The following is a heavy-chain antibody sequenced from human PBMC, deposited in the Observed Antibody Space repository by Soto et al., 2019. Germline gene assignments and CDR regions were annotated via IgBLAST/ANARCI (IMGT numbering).Heavy chain of an antibody. V-gene: IGHV3-7*01. CDR3: AREGKPYSRGRRKCGAFDY. D-gene: IGHD6-13*01. J-gene: IGHJ4*02. CDR1: GFTFRSYF. Sequence: EVQLVESGGGLVQPGGSLRLSWVASGFTFRSYFMSWVRQAPGKGLEWLANIKGDGGEKYYRDSVKGRFTISNDNAKNSLYLPMNNPEAEDTAVYYCAREGKPYSRGRRKCGAFDYWGQGTLVTVPS. CDR2: IKGDGGEK.